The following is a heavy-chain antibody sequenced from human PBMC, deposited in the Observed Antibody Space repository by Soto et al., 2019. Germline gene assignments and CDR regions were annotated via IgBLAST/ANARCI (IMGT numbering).Heavy chain of an antibody. J-gene: IGHJ6*02. CDR1: GYTFTGYY. CDR2: INPNSGGT. Sequence: WASVKVSCKASGYTFTGYYMHWVRQAPGQGLEWMGWINPNSGGTNYAQKFQGWVTMTRDTSISTAYMELSRLRSDDTAVYYCARDKIAAAGPGTPYGMDVWGQGTTVTVSS. D-gene: IGHD6-13*01. V-gene: IGHV1-2*04. CDR3: ARDKIAAAGPGTPYGMDV.